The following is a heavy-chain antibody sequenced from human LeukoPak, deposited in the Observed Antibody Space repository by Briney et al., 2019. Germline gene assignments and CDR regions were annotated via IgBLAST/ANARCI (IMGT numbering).Heavy chain of an antibody. Sequence: GGSLRLSCAASGFTFSNWAITWVRQVPGMGLEWVSSISSSSSYIYYADSVKGRFTISRDNAKNSLYLQMNSLRAEDTAVYYCARVSYYDSSGYYNYWGQGTLVTVSS. CDR1: GFTFSNWA. CDR2: ISSSSSYI. J-gene: IGHJ4*02. D-gene: IGHD3-22*01. CDR3: ARVSYYDSSGYYNY. V-gene: IGHV3-21*01.